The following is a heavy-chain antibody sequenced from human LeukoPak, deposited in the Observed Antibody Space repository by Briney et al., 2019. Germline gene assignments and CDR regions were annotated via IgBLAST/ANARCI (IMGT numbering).Heavy chain of an antibody. Sequence: QPGGSLRLSCAASGFTFSSYWMSWVRQAPGKGLEWVGFIRSKAYGGTTEYAASVKGRFTISRDDSKSIAYLQMNSLKTEDTAVYYCTRDFSVTSFDYWGQGTLVTVSS. CDR3: TRDFSVTSFDY. D-gene: IGHD4-11*01. CDR2: IRSKAYGGTT. CDR1: GFTFSSYW. V-gene: IGHV3-49*04. J-gene: IGHJ4*02.